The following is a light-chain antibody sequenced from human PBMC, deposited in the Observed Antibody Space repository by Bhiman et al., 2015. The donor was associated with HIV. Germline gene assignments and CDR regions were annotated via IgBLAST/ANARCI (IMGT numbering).Light chain of an antibody. V-gene: IGLV2-8*01. CDR2: EVD. J-gene: IGLJ2*01. CDR1: RSDVGHSDF. Sequence: QSALTQPLSASGSPGQSLTISCTGSRSDVGHSDFVSWYRQYPGKAPTIILYEVDKRPSGVPDRFSGSKSGNTASLAISGLQAEDEADYYCSSKTTSPTFHVLFGGGTKLTVL. CDR3: SSKTTSPTFHVL.